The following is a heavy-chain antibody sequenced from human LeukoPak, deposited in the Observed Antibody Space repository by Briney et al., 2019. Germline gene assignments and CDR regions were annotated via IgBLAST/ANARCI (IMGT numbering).Heavy chain of an antibody. Sequence: ASETLSLTCAVYGGSLSGYYWSWIRQPPGKGLEWIGEINHSGSTNYNPSLKSRVTISVDTSKNQFSLKLSSVTAADTAVYYCARNPYDSSSYYVYFDYWGQGTLVTVSS. CDR2: INHSGST. CDR3: ARNPYDSSSYYVYFDY. CDR1: GGSLSGYY. V-gene: IGHV4-34*01. J-gene: IGHJ4*02. D-gene: IGHD3-22*01.